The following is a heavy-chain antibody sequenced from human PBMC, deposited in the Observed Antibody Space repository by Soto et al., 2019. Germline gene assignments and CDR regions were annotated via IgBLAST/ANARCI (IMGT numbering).Heavy chain of an antibody. CDR1: GGTFSSYA. CDR2: IIPIFGTA. Sequence: GASVKVSCKASGGTFSSYAISWVRQAPGQGLEWMGGIIPIFGTANYAQKFQGRVTITADESTSTAYMELSSLRSEDTAVYYCARVPYYYDSSGPGGYWGQGTLVTVSS. D-gene: IGHD3-22*01. CDR3: ARVPYYYDSSGPGGY. V-gene: IGHV1-69*13. J-gene: IGHJ4*02.